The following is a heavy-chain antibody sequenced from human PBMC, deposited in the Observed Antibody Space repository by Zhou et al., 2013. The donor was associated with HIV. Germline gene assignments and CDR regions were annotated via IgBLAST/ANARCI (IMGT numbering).Heavy chain of an antibody. CDR2: INPKSGGT. Sequence: QVQLVQSGAEMKKPGASVKVSCKASGYTFTSYGISWVRQAPGQGLEWMGWINPKSGGTNYAQDFQGRLTMTRDTSITTVYMELKRLTSEDTAMYFCARSHKWLQLRYQGNFDYWGQGTVVTVSS. J-gene: IGHJ4*02. CDR1: GYTFTSYG. CDR3: ARSHKWLQLRYQGNFDY. V-gene: IGHV1-18*01. D-gene: IGHD5-12*01.